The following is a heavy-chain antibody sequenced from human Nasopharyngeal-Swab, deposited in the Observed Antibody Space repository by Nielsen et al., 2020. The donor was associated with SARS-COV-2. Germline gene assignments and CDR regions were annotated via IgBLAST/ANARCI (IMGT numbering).Heavy chain of an antibody. V-gene: IGHV3-11*04. CDR1: GLTFSDYY. Sequence: GGSLRLSCAASGLTFSDYYMSWIRQAPGKGLEWVSYISSSGSTIYYADSVKGRFTISRDNAKNSLYLQMNSLRAEDTAVYYCARGLYYYYYYMDVWGKGTTVTVSS. D-gene: IGHD2-15*01. CDR3: ARGLYYYYYYMDV. J-gene: IGHJ6*03. CDR2: ISSSGSTI.